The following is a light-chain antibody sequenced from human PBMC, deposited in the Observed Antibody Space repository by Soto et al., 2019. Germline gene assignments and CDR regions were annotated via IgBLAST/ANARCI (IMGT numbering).Light chain of an antibody. J-gene: IGKJ2*01. CDR3: HHYGYGADT. V-gene: IGKV3-20*01. Sequence: VLTQSPGTLSLSPGERATLSCRANASVRNNSLAWYQQHPGQPPLLLIFGASRRATGIPDRFTGSGSVADFSLTISRLEPEDYAVYFCHHYGYGADTFGQGTKLEIK. CDR2: GAS. CDR1: ASVRNNS.